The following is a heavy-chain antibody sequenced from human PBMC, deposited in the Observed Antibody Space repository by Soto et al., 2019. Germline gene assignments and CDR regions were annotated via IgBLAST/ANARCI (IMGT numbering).Heavy chain of an antibody. CDR3: AKEVRRRSDYDHYGMDV. Sequence: VQLVESGGGVVQPGRSLRLSCAASGFTFSSYGMHWVREAPGKWLEWVAVISYDGGNKYYADSVKGRYTIFRDNSKNTLHLQMTRPTDEDTAVYHCAKEVRRRSDYDHYGMDVWGQGTTVTVSS. CDR1: GFTFSSYG. V-gene: IGHV3-30*18. CDR2: ISYDGGNK. J-gene: IGHJ6*02. D-gene: IGHD3-22*01.